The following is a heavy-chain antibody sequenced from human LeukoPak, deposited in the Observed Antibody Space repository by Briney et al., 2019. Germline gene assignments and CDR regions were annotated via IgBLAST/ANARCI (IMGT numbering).Heavy chain of an antibody. CDR1: GGSISSSSYY. Sequence: SETLSLTCVVSGGSISSSSYYWGWVRQPPGKGLEWIGSIHYPGSTYSNPSLKSRVTLSEDTPKNQFSLKLSSVTAADTAVYYCARQSYGSGTDNYYMGVWGKGTTVTVSS. V-gene: IGHV4-39*01. D-gene: IGHD3-10*01. CDR2: IHYPGST. CDR3: ARQSYGSGTDNYYMGV. J-gene: IGHJ6*03.